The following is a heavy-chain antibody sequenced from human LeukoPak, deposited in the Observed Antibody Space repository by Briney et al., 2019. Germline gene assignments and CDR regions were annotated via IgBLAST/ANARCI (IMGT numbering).Heavy chain of an antibody. D-gene: IGHD1-26*01. V-gene: IGHV1-69*05. CDR1: GTTFSRSA. CDR3: ARDDGSATLGFDS. CDR2: VIPILGTT. Sequence: ASVKVSSKASGTTFSRSAISWVRQAPGQGLEWMGGVIPILGTTNYAQKFQDRVSITTDESTSTAYMEVSSLRSVDTAVYYCARDDGSATLGFDSWGQGTLVTVSS. J-gene: IGHJ4*02.